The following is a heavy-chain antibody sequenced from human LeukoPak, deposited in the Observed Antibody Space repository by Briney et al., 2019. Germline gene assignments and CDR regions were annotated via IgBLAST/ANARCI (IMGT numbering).Heavy chain of an antibody. V-gene: IGHV1-2*02. CDR3: AKDDISQLRVGELSPWGVFDY. Sequence: ASVKVSCKAFGYTFTGYYIHWLRQAPGQGLEWMGWINPNSGGTDSAQKFQGRVTITRDTSISTAYMELSSLRSDDTAVYYCAKDDISQLRVGELSPWGVFDYWGQGTLVTVSS. CDR2: INPNSGGT. J-gene: IGHJ4*02. CDR1: GYTFTGYY. D-gene: IGHD3-16*02.